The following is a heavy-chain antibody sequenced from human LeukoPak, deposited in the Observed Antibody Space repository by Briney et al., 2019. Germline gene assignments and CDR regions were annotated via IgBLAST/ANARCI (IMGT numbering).Heavy chain of an antibody. Sequence: GGSLRLSCAASGFTFDDYGMSWVRHAPGKGLEWVSGINWNGGSTGYADSVKGRFTISRDNAKNSLYLQMNSLRAEDTALYYCARDQGIAVAPDAFDIWGQGTMVTVSS. CDR3: ARDQGIAVAPDAFDI. CDR1: GFTFDDYG. V-gene: IGHV3-20*04. D-gene: IGHD6-19*01. J-gene: IGHJ3*02. CDR2: INWNGGST.